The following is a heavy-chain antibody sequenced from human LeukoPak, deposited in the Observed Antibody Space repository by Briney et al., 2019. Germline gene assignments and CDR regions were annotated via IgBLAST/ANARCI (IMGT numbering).Heavy chain of an antibody. CDR2: IGSNGGSI. J-gene: IGHJ5*02. D-gene: IGHD1-20*01. CDR3: ARGIYNWNGNWFDP. Sequence: PGGSLRLSCAASGITFSTYVMYWVRQAPGKGLEYVSAIGSNGGSIYYASSVKGRFTISRDNSKNTVYLQMGSLRAEDMGVYYCARGIYNWNGNWFDPRGRGGLVSVCS. CDR1: GITFSTYV. V-gene: IGHV3-64*01.